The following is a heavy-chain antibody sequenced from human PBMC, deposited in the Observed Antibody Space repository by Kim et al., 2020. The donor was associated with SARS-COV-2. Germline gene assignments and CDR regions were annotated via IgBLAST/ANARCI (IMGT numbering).Heavy chain of an antibody. D-gene: IGHD3-10*01. CDR3: ASEEWGSGSYPP. J-gene: IGHJ5*02. CDR2: INTGNGNT. V-gene: IGHV1-3*04. Sequence: ASVKVSCKASGYTFTSYAMHWVRQAPGQRLEWMGWINTGNGNTKYSQKFQGRVTITRDTSASTAYMELSSLRSEDTAVYYCASEEWGSGSYPPWGQGTLVTVSS. CDR1: GYTFTSYA.